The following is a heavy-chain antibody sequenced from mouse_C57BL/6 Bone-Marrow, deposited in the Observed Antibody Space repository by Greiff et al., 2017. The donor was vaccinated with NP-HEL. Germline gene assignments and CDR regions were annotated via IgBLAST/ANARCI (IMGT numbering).Heavy chain of an antibody. Sequence: VQLQQSGPELVKPGASVKLSCKASGYTFTSYDINWVKQRPGQGLEWIGRIYPRDGSTKYNEKFKGKATLTVDTSSSTAYMELHSLTSEDSAVYFCASELPYYDYWGQGTTLTVSS. CDR1: GYTFTSYD. V-gene: IGHV1-85*01. CDR2: IYPRDGST. J-gene: IGHJ2*01. CDR3: ASELPYYDY.